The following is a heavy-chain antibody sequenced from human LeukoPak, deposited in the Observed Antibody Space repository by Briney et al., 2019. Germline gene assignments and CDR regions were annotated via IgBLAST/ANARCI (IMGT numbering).Heavy chain of an antibody. CDR2: ISSSSTYI. CDR1: GFIFSSYS. Sequence: GGSLRLSCAASGFIFSSYSMSWVRQAPGKGLEWVSSISSSSTYIHYADSVKGRFTISRDNAKNTLYLQINSLRAEDTAVYYCARESGIAAALDLWGQGTLVTVSS. CDR3: ARESGIAAALDL. V-gene: IGHV3-21*01. D-gene: IGHD6-13*01. J-gene: IGHJ5*02.